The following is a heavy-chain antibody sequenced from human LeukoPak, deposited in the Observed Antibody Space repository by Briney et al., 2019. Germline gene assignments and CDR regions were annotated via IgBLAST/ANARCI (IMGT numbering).Heavy chain of an antibody. D-gene: IGHD6-19*01. CDR3: ARVSSSGWYWGMNIDY. J-gene: IGHJ4*02. CDR1: GFTFSSYG. Sequence: GGSLRLSCAASGFTFSSYGMHWVRQAPGKGLEWVVVIWYDGSNKYYADSVKGRFIISRDNSKNTLYPQMNSLRAEDTAVYYCARVSSSGWYWGMNIDYWGQGTLVTVSS. V-gene: IGHV3-33*01. CDR2: IWYDGSNK.